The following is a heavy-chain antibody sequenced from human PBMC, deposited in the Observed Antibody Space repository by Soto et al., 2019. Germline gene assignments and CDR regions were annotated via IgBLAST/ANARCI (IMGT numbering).Heavy chain of an antibody. CDR3: AKDLGRNNWGG. CDR2: INSDGSTT. CDR1: GFTFSSYW. V-gene: IGHV3-74*01. Sequence: EVQLVESGGGLVQPGGSLRLSCAASGFTFSSYWMHWVRQAPGKGLVWVSRINSDGSTTNYADSVNGRFTISRDNAKNTLYRLVNSLRAEDTAVYYCAKDLGRNNWGGWGQGTLVTVSS. J-gene: IGHJ4*02. D-gene: IGHD1-1*01.